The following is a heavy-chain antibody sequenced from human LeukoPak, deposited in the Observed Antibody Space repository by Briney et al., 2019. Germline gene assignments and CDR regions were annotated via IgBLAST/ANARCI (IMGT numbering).Heavy chain of an antibody. CDR2: IYYIGST. D-gene: IGHD6-13*01. J-gene: IGHJ4*02. CDR1: GGSISSYF. CDR3: ARGIAAAGTDDY. Sequence: SETLSLTCTVSGGSISSYFWSWIRQPPGKGLEWIGYIYYIGSTHYNPSLKSRVTISVDTSKNQFSLKLSSVTAADTAVYYCARGIAAAGTDDYWGQGTLVTVSS. V-gene: IGHV4-59*08.